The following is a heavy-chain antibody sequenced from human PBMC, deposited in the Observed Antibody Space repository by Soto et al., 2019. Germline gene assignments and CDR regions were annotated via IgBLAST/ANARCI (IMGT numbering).Heavy chain of an antibody. J-gene: IGHJ3*02. CDR1: GFTFSSYS. D-gene: IGHD3-10*01. V-gene: IGHV3-21*01. CDR2: ISSSSSYI. Sequence: GGSLRLSCAASGFTFSSYSMNWVRQAPGKGLEWVSSISSSSSYIYYADSVKGRFTISRDNAKNSLYLQMNSLRAEDTAVYYCARDSHLTMVRGVDAFDIWGQGTMVTVSS. CDR3: ARDSHLTMVRGVDAFDI.